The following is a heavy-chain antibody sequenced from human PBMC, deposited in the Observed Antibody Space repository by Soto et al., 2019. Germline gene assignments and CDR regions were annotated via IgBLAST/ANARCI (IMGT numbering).Heavy chain of an antibody. D-gene: IGHD3-10*01. CDR2: IYYSGST. Sequence: LSPTCTVSGGSISSGDYYWSWIRQPPGKGLEWMGYIYYSGSTYHNPPLKSRVTMSVDKSKNQFALKLRSVTAADTAVYYCGSADLWVGEVVSAFDIWGQGTMVTVSS. V-gene: IGHV4-30-4*01. CDR1: GGSISSGDYY. CDR3: GSADLWVGEVVSAFDI. J-gene: IGHJ3*02.